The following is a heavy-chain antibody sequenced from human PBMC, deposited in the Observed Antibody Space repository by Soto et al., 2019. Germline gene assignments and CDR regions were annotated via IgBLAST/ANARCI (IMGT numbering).Heavy chain of an antibody. V-gene: IGHV3-30*18. J-gene: IGHJ6*02. CDR2: ISYDGSKK. Sequence: QVQLVESGGGVVQPGRSLRLSCAVSGFTFSNSGMHWVRQAPGKGLEWVAVISYDGSKKYYADSVKGRFTISRDNSKNTLYLQMNSLRVEDTAVYYCAKGGYYYGMDVRGQGTTVTVSS. CDR3: AKGGYYYGMDV. CDR1: GFTFSNSG.